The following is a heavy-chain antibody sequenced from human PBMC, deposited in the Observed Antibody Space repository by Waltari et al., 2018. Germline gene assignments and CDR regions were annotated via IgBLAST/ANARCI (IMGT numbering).Heavy chain of an antibody. CDR2: IYYSGST. J-gene: IGHJ6*02. CDR3: ARAIGYCSSTSCYADYYYGMDV. CDR1: GGSISSSSYY. Sequence: QLQLQESGPGLVKPSETLSLTCTVSGGSISSSSYYWGWIRQPPGEGLERIGSIYYSGSTYYNPSLKSRVTISVDTSKNQFSLKLSSVTAADTAVYYCARAIGYCSSTSCYADYYYGMDVWGQGTTVTVSS. V-gene: IGHV4-39*07. D-gene: IGHD2-2*01.